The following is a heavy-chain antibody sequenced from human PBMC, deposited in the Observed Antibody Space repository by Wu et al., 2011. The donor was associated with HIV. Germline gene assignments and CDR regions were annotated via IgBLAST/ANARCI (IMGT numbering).Heavy chain of an antibody. J-gene: IGHJ3*02. Sequence: AASGFTFSSYEMNWVRQASRKGLEWVSYISSSGSTIYYADSVKGRFTISRDNAKNSLYLQMNSLRAEDTAVYYCARDRGYSYGQAAFDIWGQGTMVTVSS. CDR2: ISSSGSTI. CDR3: ARDRGYSYGQAAFDI. CDR1: GFTFSSYE. V-gene: IGHV3-48*03. D-gene: IGHD5-18*01.